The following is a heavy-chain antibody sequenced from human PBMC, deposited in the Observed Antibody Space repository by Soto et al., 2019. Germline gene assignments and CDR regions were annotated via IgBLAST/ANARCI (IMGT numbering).Heavy chain of an antibody. V-gene: IGHV4-34*01. D-gene: IGHD5-12*01. CDR3: ARRRGGGYDYWYYYGMDV. Sequence: ETLSLTCAVYGGSFSGYYWSWIRQPPGKGLEWIGEINHSGSTDYNPSLKSRVTISVDTSKNQFSLKLSSVTAADTAVYYCARRRGGGYDYWYYYGMDVWGQGTTVTVSS. CDR1: GGSFSGYY. CDR2: INHSGST. J-gene: IGHJ6*02.